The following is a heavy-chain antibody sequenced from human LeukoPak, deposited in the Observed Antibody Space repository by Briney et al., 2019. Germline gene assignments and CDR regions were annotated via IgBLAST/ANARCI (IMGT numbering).Heavy chain of an antibody. J-gene: IGHJ4*02. D-gene: IGHD1-26*01. CDR2: FDPEDGKT. CDR3: ARDSKGPSNSGSYFLDY. CDR1: GYTLTELS. Sequence: ASVKVSCKVSGYTLTELSMHWVPQGPGKGLEWMGGFDPEDGKTIYAQKFQGRVTMTEDTSTDTAYMELSSLRSEDTAVYYCARDSKGPSNSGSYFLDYWGQGTLVTVSS. V-gene: IGHV1-24*01.